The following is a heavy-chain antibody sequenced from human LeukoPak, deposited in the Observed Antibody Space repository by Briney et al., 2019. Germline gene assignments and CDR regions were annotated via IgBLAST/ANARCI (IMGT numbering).Heavy chain of an antibody. V-gene: IGHV3-15*07. CDR3: TTDLDYYDSSGYYGY. J-gene: IGHJ4*02. Sequence: SGGSLRLSCAASGLTFSNAWMNWVRQAPGKGLEWVGRIKSKTDGGTTDYTAPVKGRFTISRDDSKNTLYLQMNSLKTEDTAVYYCTTDLDYYDSSGYYGYWGQGTLVTVSS. CDR1: GLTFSNAW. D-gene: IGHD3-22*01. CDR2: IKSKTDGGTT.